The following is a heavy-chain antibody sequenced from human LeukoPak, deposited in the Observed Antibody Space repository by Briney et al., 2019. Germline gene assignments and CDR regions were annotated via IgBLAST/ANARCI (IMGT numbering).Heavy chain of an antibody. V-gene: IGHV4-4*07. CDR2: IYTSGST. J-gene: IGHJ4*02. CDR3: ARDGDSSGWNPYFDY. Sequence: SETLSLTCTVSGGSISSYYWSWLRQPAGKGLEWIGRIYTSGSTNYNPSLKSRVTISVDTSKNQFSLKLSSVTAADTAVYYCARDGDSSGWNPYFDYWGQGTLVTVSS. D-gene: IGHD6-19*01. CDR1: GGSISSYY.